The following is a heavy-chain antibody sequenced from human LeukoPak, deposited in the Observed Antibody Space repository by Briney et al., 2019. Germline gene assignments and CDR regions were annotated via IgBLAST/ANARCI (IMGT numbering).Heavy chain of an antibody. Sequence: QPGGSLGLSCAASGFTFSNHAMSWVRQAPGKGLEWVGRTRNKANSYITEYAASVKGRFTISRGDSKNSLYLQMSSLKTDDTAMYYCASIRGTFGYWGQGTLVTVSS. CDR1: GFTFSNHA. V-gene: IGHV3-72*01. CDR2: TRNKANSYIT. D-gene: IGHD1-26*01. J-gene: IGHJ4*02. CDR3: ASIRGTFGY.